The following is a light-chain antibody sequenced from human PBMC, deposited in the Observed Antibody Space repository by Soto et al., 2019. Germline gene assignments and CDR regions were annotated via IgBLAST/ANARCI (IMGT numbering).Light chain of an antibody. CDR2: SNN. Sequence: QSVLTQPPSASGTPGQRVTISCSGNRTNFGSNTVNWYQQLPGTAPKLVIYSNNQRPSGVPDRFSGSKSGTSASLAISGLQSEDEADYYCVAWDDSLNGYVVFGGGTKVTVL. CDR1: RTNFGSNT. CDR3: VAWDDSLNGYVV. V-gene: IGLV1-44*01. J-gene: IGLJ2*01.